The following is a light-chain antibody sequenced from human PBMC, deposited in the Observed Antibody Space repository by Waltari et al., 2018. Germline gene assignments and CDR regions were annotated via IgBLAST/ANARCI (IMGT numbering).Light chain of an antibody. J-gene: IGLJ3*02. CDR1: SGHSNYA. CDR3: QTWGTGIRV. CDR2: LNSDGTH. V-gene: IGLV4-69*01. Sequence: QLVLTQSPSASASLGASVKLTCTLSSGHSNYAIAWHQQQPDKGPRHLMKLNSDGTHNKGDGIPDRFSGSSSGAERYLTISSLQSEDEADYYCQTWGTGIRVFGGGTKLTVL.